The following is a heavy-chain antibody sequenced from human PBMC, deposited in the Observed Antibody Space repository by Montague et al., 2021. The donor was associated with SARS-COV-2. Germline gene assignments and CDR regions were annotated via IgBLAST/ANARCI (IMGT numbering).Heavy chain of an antibody. CDR3: AKPFYDYIWGSYRQTGYFDY. CDR2: IWYDRSNK. J-gene: IGHJ4*02. V-gene: IGHV3-33*06. CDR1: GFTFSSYG. D-gene: IGHD3-16*02. Sequence: SLRLSCAASGFTFSSYGMHWVRQAPGKGLEWVAVIWYDRSNKYYADSVKGRFTISRDNSKNTLYLQMNSLRAEDTAVYYCAKPFYDYIWGSYRQTGYFDYWGQGTLVTVSS.